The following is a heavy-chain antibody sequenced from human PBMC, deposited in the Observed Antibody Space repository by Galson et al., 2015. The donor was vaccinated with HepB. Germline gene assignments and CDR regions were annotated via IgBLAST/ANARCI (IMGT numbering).Heavy chain of an antibody. CDR3: ARGGNWNGVYFDY. J-gene: IGHJ4*02. D-gene: IGHD1-1*01. CDR1: GFTFNNYA. Sequence: SLRLSCAASGFTFNNYAMSWVRQAPGKGLEWVSTISNGAGSTYYADSVKGRFTISRDNSKNTLYLQMNSLRAGDTAVYYCARGGNWNGVYFDYWGQGTLVTVSS. CDR2: ISNGAGST. V-gene: IGHV3-23*01.